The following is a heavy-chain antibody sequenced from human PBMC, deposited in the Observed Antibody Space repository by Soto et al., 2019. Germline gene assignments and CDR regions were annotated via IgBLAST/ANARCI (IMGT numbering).Heavy chain of an antibody. Sequence: GGSLRLSCAASGFTFSSYAMSWVRQAPGKGLEWVSAISGSGGSTYYADSVKGRFTISRDNSKNTLYLQMNSLGAEDTAVYYCARSLWNIGEPLAVFDYWGQGTLVTVSS. CDR3: ARSLWNIGEPLAVFDY. V-gene: IGHV3-23*01. CDR1: GFTFSSYA. CDR2: ISGSGGST. J-gene: IGHJ4*02. D-gene: IGHD1-1*01.